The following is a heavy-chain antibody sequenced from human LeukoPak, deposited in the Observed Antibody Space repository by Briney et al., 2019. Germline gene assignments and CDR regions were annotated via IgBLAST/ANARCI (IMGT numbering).Heavy chain of an antibody. D-gene: IGHD1-7*01. CDR2: FDPEDGET. Sequence: ASVKVSCKVSGYTLTELPMHWVRQAPGKGLEWMGGFDPEDGETIYAQKFQGRVTMTEDTSTDTAYMELSSLRSEDTAVYYCATRGLELRPEHYFDYWGQGTLVTVSS. J-gene: IGHJ4*02. CDR3: ATRGLELRPEHYFDY. V-gene: IGHV1-24*01. CDR1: GYTLTELP.